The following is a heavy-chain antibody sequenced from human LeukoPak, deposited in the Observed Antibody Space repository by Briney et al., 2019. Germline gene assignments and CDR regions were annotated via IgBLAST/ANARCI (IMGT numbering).Heavy chain of an antibody. D-gene: IGHD3-10*01. V-gene: IGHV1-46*01. CDR1: GYTFTSYY. J-gene: IGHJ3*02. Sequence: GASVKVSCKASGYTFTSYYMHWVRQAPGQGLEWMGIINPSGGSTSYAQKFQGRVTMTRDMSTSTVYMELSRLTSDDTAVYYCARNIWFGESADAFDIWGQGTMVTVSS. CDR2: INPSGGST. CDR3: ARNIWFGESADAFDI.